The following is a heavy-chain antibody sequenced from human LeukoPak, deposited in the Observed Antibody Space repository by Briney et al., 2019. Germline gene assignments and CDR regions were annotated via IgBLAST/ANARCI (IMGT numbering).Heavy chain of an antibody. CDR2: ISYDGSNK. CDR3: ARVAGGSGY. Sequence: QPGGSLRLSCAASGFTFSSYAMHWVRQAPGKGLEWVAVISYDGSNKYYADSVKGRFTISRDNSKNTPYLQMNSLRAEDTAVYYCARVAGGSGYWGQGTLVTVSS. CDR1: GFTFSSYA. D-gene: IGHD3-16*01. J-gene: IGHJ4*02. V-gene: IGHV3-30*04.